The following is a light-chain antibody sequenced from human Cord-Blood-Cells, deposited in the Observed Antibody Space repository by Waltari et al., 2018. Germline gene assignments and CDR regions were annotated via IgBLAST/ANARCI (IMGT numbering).Light chain of an antibody. Sequence: DIVITQSSDPLGVSLGERATINCKSTESVLYSSNNKNYLAWYQQKPGQPPKLLIYWASTLETGVPDRFSGSGSGTDFTLTISSLQAEDVAVYYCQQYYSTPLTFGPGTKVDI. J-gene: IGKJ3*01. CDR3: QQYYSTPLT. CDR1: ESVLYSSNNKNY. V-gene: IGKV4-1*01. CDR2: WAS.